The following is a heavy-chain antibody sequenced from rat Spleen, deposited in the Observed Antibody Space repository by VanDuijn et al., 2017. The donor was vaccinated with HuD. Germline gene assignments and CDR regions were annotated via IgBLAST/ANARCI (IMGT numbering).Heavy chain of an antibody. Sequence: EVKLVESGGGLVQPGRSLKLSCAASGFNFNDYWMGWVRQAPGKGLEWVAAIVDDGSNTFYRDSVKGRFTISRDNAKSTLYLQMDSLRSEDTATYYCSTYSDFGTSPFAYWGHGTLVTVSS. J-gene: IGHJ3*01. V-gene: IGHV5S10*01. CDR2: IVDDGSNT. D-gene: IGHD3-2*01. CDR3: STYSDFGTSPFAY. CDR1: GFNFNDYW.